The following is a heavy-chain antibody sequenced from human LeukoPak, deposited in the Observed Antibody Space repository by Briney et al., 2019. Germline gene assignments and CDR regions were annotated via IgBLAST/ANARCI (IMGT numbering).Heavy chain of an antibody. Sequence: GASVKVSCKASGGTFSSYAISWVRQAPGQGLEWMGGIIPIFGTANYAQKFQGRVTITADESTSTAYMGLSSLRSEDTAVYYCARGSIAARTFDYWGQGTLVTVSS. CDR1: GGTFSSYA. D-gene: IGHD6-6*01. CDR2: IIPIFGTA. V-gene: IGHV1-69*13. J-gene: IGHJ4*02. CDR3: ARGSIAARTFDY.